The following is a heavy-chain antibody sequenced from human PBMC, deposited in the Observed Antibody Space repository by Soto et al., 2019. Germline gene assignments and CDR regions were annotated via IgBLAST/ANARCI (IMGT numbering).Heavy chain of an antibody. CDR1: GFTFSSYA. CDR2: ISGSGGST. D-gene: IGHD4-17*01. J-gene: IGHJ6*02. CDR3: AKEVERTTVVTDYYGMDV. Sequence: GGSLRLSCAASGFTFSSYAMSWVRQAPGKGLEWVSAISGSGGSTYYADSVKGRFTISRDNSKNTLYLQMNSLRAEDTAVYYCAKEVERTTVVTDYYGMDVWGQGTTVTVSS. V-gene: IGHV3-23*01.